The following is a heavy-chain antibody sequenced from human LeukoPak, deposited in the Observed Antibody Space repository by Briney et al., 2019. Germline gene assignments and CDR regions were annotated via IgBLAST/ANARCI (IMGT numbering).Heavy chain of an antibody. CDR3: ARLKSTGATPNWFDP. CDR1: GFTFSSYS. CDR2: ISGSSSYI. V-gene: IGHV3-21*01. J-gene: IGHJ5*02. Sequence: PGGSLRLSCAASGFTFSSYSMNWVRQAPGKGLEWVSSISGSSSYIYYADSVKGRFTISRDNAKNSLYLQMNSLRAEDTAVYYCARLKSTGATPNWFDPWGQGTLVTVSS. D-gene: IGHD1-26*01.